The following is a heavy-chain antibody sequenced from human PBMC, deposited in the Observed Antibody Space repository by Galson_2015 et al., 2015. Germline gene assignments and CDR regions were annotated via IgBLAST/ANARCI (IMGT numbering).Heavy chain of an antibody. D-gene: IGHD1-26*01. CDR2: IYSGGST. CDR1: GFTVSSNY. J-gene: IGHJ3*02. CDR3: ARDHPRGYAFDI. V-gene: IGHV3-53*01. Sequence: SGFTVSSNYMSWVRQAPGKGLEWVSVIYSGGSTYYADSVKGRFTISRDNSKNTLYLQMNSLRAEDTAVYYCARDHPRGYAFDIWGQGTMVTVSS.